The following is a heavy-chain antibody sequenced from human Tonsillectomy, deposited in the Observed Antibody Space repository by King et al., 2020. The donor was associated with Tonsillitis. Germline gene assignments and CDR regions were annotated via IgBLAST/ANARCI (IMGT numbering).Heavy chain of an antibody. CDR2: ISYDGYNK. J-gene: IGHJ4*02. D-gene: IGHD2-8*01. V-gene: IGHV3-30*18. CDR3: AKDPGGYCNNNVCYYFDY. CDR1: GVTLNNYG. Sequence: VQLVESGGGVVQPGRSLKLSCAASGVTLNNYGMHWVRQAPGKGLEWVAAISYDGYNKYYADFVKGRFTISRDNSKNTLYLQMNSLRAEDTAVYYCAKDPGGYCNNNVCYYFDYWGQGTLVTVSS.